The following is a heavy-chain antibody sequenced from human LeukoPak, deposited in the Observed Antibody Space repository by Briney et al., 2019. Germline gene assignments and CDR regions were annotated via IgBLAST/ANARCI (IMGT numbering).Heavy chain of an antibody. Sequence: GGSLRLSCAASGFTLSTYAMTWVRQVPGKGLEWVSVISGSGSSTYYTDSVKGRFTISRDNSENTLYLQMNSLRAEDTAVYYCARDPDTHSGWSLPYYFDYWGQGTLVTVSA. CDR2: ISGSGSST. J-gene: IGHJ4*02. V-gene: IGHV3-23*01. D-gene: IGHD6-19*01. CDR3: ARDPDTHSGWSLPYYFDY. CDR1: GFTLSTYA.